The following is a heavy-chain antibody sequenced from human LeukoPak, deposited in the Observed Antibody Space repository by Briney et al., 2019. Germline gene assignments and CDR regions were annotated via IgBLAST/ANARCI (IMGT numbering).Heavy chain of an antibody. CDR2: ISHSGST. J-gene: IGHJ4*02. Sequence: PSETLSLTCTVSGNFVNTGYYWAWIRQTPGKALEWIGTISHSGSTNYNPSLKSRVTISVDTTKNQFSLRLTSVTAADTAVYYCARCPSISYHHPFDYWGQGTLVTVSS. CDR1: GNFVNTGYY. CDR3: ARCPSISYHHPFDY. D-gene: IGHD3-16*02. V-gene: IGHV4-38-2*02.